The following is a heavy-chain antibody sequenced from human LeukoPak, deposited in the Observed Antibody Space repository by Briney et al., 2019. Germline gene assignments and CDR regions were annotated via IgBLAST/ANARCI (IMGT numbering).Heavy chain of an antibody. CDR2: INQGGSEK. D-gene: IGHD1-26*01. CDR1: GFTFSSYW. J-gene: IGHJ4*02. Sequence: GGSLRLSCAASGFTFSSYWMSWLRQAPGKRLEWVGNINQGGSEKNYVDSVKGRFTLSRDNAKNSLDLQMNSLRADDTAVYHCARDVSGGRGATEYWGQGTLVTVSS. V-gene: IGHV3-7*03. CDR3: ARDVSGGRGATEY.